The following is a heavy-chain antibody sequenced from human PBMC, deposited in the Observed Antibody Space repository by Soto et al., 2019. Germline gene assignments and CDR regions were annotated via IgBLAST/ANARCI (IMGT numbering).Heavy chain of an antibody. CDR2: ISGSGGST. CDR3: AIPSYCSGGSCYLFEDY. CDR1: GFTFSSYA. D-gene: IGHD2-15*01. Sequence: GGSLRLSCAASGFTFSSYAMSWVRQAPGKGLEWVSAISGSGGSTYYADSVKGRFTISRDNSKNTLYLQMNSLRAEDTAVYYCAIPSYCSGGSCYLFEDYWGQGTLVTVSS. J-gene: IGHJ4*02. V-gene: IGHV3-23*01.